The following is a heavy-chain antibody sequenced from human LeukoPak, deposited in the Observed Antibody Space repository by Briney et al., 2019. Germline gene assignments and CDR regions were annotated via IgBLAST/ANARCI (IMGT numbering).Heavy chain of an antibody. CDR1: GGSISSSSYY. CDR2: IYYSGRT. Sequence: SETLSLTCTVSGGSISSSSYYWGWIRQPPGKGLEWIGSIYYSGRTNYNPSLKSRVTISVDTPKNQFSLKLSSVTAADTAVYYCARHLGVRGLWFDPWGQGTLVTVSS. CDR3: ARHLGVRGLWFDP. V-gene: IGHV4-39*01. J-gene: IGHJ5*02. D-gene: IGHD2-8*01.